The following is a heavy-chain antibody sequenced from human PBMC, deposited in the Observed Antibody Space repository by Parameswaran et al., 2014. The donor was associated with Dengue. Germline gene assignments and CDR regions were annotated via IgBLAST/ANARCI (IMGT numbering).Heavy chain of an antibody. J-gene: IGHJ3*02. CDR2: TYYRSKWYN. Sequence: KWIRQSPSRGLEWLGRTYYRSKWYNDYAVSVKSRITINPDTSKNQFSLQLNSVTPEDTAVYYCSLVAGNMRMLFDIWGQGTMVTVSS. D-gene: IGHD6-19*01. CDR3: SLVAGNMRMLFDI. V-gene: IGHV6-1*01.